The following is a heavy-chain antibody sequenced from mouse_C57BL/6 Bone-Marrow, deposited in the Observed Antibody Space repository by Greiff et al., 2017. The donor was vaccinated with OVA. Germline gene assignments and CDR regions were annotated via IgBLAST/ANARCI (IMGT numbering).Heavy chain of an antibody. V-gene: IGHV1-81*01. J-gene: IGHJ3*01. CDR2: IYPRSGNT. D-gene: IGHD3-1*01. CDR1: GYTFTSYG. CDR3: ASEGIGAWFAY. Sequence: VQLQQSGAELARPGASVKLSCKASGYTFTSYGISWVKQRTGQGLEWIGEIYPRSGNTYYNEKFKGKATLTADKSSSTAYMELRSLTSEDSAVYFCASEGIGAWFAYWGQGTLVTVSA.